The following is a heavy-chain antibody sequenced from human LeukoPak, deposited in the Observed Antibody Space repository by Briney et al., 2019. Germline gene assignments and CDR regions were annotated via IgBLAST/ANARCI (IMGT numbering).Heavy chain of an antibody. J-gene: IGHJ4*02. CDR2: IYYTGST. CDR3: ASSYFYDGNRYFDY. V-gene: IGHV4-59*08. D-gene: IGHD3-22*01. Sequence: SETLSLTCTVSGGSITSYYWNWIRQSPGKGLEWTGYIYYTGSTNSNPSLKSRVTISVDTSKNQFFLGLSSVTAADTAMYYCASSYFYDGNRYFDYWGRGTLVTVSS. CDR1: GGSITSYY.